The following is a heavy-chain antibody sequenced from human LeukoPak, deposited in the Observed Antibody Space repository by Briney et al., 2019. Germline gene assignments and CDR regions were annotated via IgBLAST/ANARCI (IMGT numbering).Heavy chain of an antibody. CDR3: ARGSRYFDWLLFDY. D-gene: IGHD3-9*01. CDR2: ISSSSSYI. CDR1: GFTFSSYS. Sequence: PGGSLRLSYVASGFTFSSYSMNWVRQAPGKGLEWVSSISSSSSYIYYADSVKGRFTISRDNAKNSLYLQMNSLRAEDTAVYYCARGSRYFDWLLFDYWGQGTLVTVSS. J-gene: IGHJ4*02. V-gene: IGHV3-21*01.